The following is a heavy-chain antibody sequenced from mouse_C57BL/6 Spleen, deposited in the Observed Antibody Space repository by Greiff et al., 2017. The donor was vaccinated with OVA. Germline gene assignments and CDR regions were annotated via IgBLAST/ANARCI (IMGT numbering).Heavy chain of an antibody. V-gene: IGHV1-26*01. CDR1: GYTFTDYY. CDR3: AGMVPTGTWFAY. D-gene: IGHD1-1*02. Sequence: EVQLQQSGPELVKPGASVKISCKASGYTFTDYYMNWVKQSHGKSLEWIGDINPNNGGTSYNQKFKGKATLTVDKSSSTAYMELRSLTSEDSAVYYCAGMVPTGTWFAYWGQGTLVTVSA. CDR2: INPNNGGT. J-gene: IGHJ3*01.